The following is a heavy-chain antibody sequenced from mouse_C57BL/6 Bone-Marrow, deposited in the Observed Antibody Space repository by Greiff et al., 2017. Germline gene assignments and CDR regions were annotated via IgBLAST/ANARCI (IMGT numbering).Heavy chain of an antibody. Sequence: QVQLQQSGPELVKPGASVKISCKASGYTFTDSYINWVKQRPGQGLEWIGWIFPGSGSTYYNATFKGTATLTVDTSSSTAYMLLSSLTSEDSAVYFCARRTSDGNYYARDYRGQGTSVTVSS. CDR1: GYTFTDSY. D-gene: IGHD2-1*01. V-gene: IGHV1-75*01. CDR2: IFPGSGST. J-gene: IGHJ4*01. CDR3: ARRTSDGNYYARDY.